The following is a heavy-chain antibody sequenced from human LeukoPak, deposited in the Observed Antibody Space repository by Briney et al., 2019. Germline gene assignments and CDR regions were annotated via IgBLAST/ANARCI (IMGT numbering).Heavy chain of an antibody. V-gene: IGHV1-2*02. D-gene: IGHD3-10*01. J-gene: IGHJ4*02. CDR2: INPNSGGT. CDR3: ARDSVLLRDYFDY. CDR1: GYTFTGYY. Sequence: ASVKVSCKASGYTFTGYYKHWVRQAPGQGLEWMGWINPNSGGTNYAQKFQGRVTMTRDTSISTAYMELSRLRSDDTAVYYCARDSVLLRDYFDYWGQGTLVTVSS.